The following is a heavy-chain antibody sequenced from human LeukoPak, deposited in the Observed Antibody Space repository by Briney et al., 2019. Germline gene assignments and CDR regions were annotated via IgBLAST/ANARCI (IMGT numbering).Heavy chain of an antibody. D-gene: IGHD3-10*01. Sequence: SETLSLTCTVSGGSISSSSYYWGWIRQPPGKGLEWIGSIYYSGSTYYNPSLKSLVTISVDTSKNQFSLKLSSVTAADTAVYYCARSSYYYGSGRQRVFDYWGQGTLVTVSS. CDR1: GGSISSSSYY. CDR2: IYYSGST. CDR3: ARSSYYYGSGRQRVFDY. J-gene: IGHJ4*02. V-gene: IGHV4-39*01.